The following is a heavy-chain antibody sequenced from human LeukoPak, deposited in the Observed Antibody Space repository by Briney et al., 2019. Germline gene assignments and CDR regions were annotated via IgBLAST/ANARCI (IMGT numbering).Heavy chain of an antibody. CDR3: ARGPVRLARPYDY. V-gene: IGHV4-34*01. CDR1: GGSISSYY. CDR2: INHTGST. D-gene: IGHD3-9*01. Sequence: SETLSLTCTVSGGSISSYYWSWIRQPPGKGLEWIGEINHTGSTNYNPSFKSRVTMSADTPKNQLSLNLTSVTAADTAVYYCARGPVRLARPYDYWGQGTLVTVSS. J-gene: IGHJ4*02.